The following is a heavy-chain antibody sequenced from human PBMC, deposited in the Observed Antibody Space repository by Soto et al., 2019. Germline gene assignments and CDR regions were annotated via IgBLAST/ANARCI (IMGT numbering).Heavy chain of an antibody. CDR2: ISCDGSNK. J-gene: IGHJ4*02. CDR3: AKDRRLWFGELPHDY. CDR1: GFTFSSYG. D-gene: IGHD3-10*01. Sequence: QVQLVESGGGVVQAGRSLRLSCAASGFTFSSYGMHWVRQAPGKGLEGVAVISCDGSNKYYADSVKGRFTISRDNSKNTLYLQMNSLRAEDTAVYYCAKDRRLWFGELPHDYWGQGTLVTVSS. V-gene: IGHV3-30*18.